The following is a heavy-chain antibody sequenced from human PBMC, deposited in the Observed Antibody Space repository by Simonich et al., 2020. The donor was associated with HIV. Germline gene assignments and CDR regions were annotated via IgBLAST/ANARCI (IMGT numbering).Heavy chain of an antibody. Sequence: EVQLVESGGGLVKPGGSLRLSCAASGFTFTNAWMSWVRQAPGKGLEWLCRIKSTSDGGTTYYAAPVKGRFTISRDDSKNTLYLQMNSLKTEDTAVYYCTTDDYSYYFHYWGQGTLVTVSS. CDR2: IKSTSDGGTT. J-gene: IGHJ4*02. D-gene: IGHD2-15*01. V-gene: IGHV3-15*01. CDR3: TTDDYSYYFHY. CDR1: GFTFTNAW.